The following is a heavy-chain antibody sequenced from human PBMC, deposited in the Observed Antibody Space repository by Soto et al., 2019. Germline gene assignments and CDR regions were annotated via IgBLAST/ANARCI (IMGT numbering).Heavy chain of an antibody. J-gene: IGHJ6*02. CDR1: GFTFSNYG. Sequence: GGSLRLSCAASGFTFSNYGMHWVRQAPGKGLEWVAVISYDGSNKYYADSVKGRFTISRDNSKNTLYLQMNSLRAEDTALYYCAKDWSGGSRIPDVWGQGTTVTVSS. CDR3: AKDWSGGSRIPDV. D-gene: IGHD5-18*01. CDR2: ISYDGSNK. V-gene: IGHV3-30*18.